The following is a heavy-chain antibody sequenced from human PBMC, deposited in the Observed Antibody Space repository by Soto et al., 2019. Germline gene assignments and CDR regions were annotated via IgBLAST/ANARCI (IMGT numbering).Heavy chain of an antibody. J-gene: IGHJ4*02. CDR2: ISDDGASI. D-gene: IGHD5-18*01. CDR1: GFSFSSFA. CDR3: ARENSVQAWLHHFDH. V-gene: IGHV3-48*03. Sequence: PGESLKISCEASGFSFSSFAMNWVRQAPGRGLEWVSYISDDGASIYYADSLKGRFTISRDNAKNSLSLQMNNLRAEDTAVYYCARENSVQAWLHHFDHWGLGTLVTVSS.